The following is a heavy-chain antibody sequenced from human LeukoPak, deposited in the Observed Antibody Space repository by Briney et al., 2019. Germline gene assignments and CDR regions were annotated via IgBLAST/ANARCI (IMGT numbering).Heavy chain of an antibody. CDR2: IYSSGST. CDR1: GGSINSSISH. V-gene: IGHV4-39*01. J-gene: IGHJ6*02. CDR3: ARLSRGAFFYYGLDV. Sequence: SVTLSLTCTVSGGSINSSISHWALIRQPPGKGLECIGTIYSSGSTHYNPSLKSRVTISVDTSKKHFSLRLTSVTVADTAVYYCARLSRGAFFYYGLDVWGQGTTVTVS.